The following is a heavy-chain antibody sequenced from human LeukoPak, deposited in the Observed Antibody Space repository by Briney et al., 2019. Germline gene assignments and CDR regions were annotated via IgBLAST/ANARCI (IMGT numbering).Heavy chain of an antibody. CDR3: AKLPIVVVPAAPDY. CDR2: INHSGGT. Sequence: SETLSLTCAVYGGSFSGYSWNWIPQPPVKGLEWIGEINHSGGTNYNPSLKSRVTISVDTSKNQFSLKLSSVTAADTAVYYCAKLPIVVVPAAPDYWGQGTLVTVSS. V-gene: IGHV4-34*01. J-gene: IGHJ4*02. CDR1: GGSFSGYS. D-gene: IGHD2-2*01.